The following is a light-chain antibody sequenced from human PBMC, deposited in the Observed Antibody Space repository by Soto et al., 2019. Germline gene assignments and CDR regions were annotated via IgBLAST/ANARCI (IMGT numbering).Light chain of an antibody. V-gene: IGKV1-5*01. J-gene: IGKJ2*01. CDR1: QSLDKW. CDR3: QQYTRYPYT. CDR2: DAS. Sequence: DIQMTQSPSTLSASVGDRVSISCRASQSLDKWLAWYQQKPGEAPKLPVSDASNLESGVSSRFTGSGSGTEFTLTISSLQPDDFATYYFQQYTRYPYTFGQGTKLEIK.